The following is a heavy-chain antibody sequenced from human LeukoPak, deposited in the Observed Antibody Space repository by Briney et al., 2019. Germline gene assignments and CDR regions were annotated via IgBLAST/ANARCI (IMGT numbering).Heavy chain of an antibody. CDR3: ARVPKVTTRHYYYMDV. D-gene: IGHD4-11*01. CDR1: GGTFGSYS. V-gene: IGHV1-69*05. Sequence: GASVKVSCKASGGTFGSYSISWVRQAPGQGLEWMGGIIPIFGTTHFAQKFQGRVAITTDESTSTAYMKLTSLRSEDTAVYYCARVPKVTTRHYYYMDVWGKGTTVTVSS. CDR2: IIPIFGTT. J-gene: IGHJ6*03.